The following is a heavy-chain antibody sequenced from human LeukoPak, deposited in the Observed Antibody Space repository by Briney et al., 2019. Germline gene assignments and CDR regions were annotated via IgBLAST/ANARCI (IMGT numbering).Heavy chain of an antibody. J-gene: IGHJ6*03. V-gene: IGHV3-11*04. CDR2: ISSSGSTI. D-gene: IGHD6-13*01. CDR3: ATRASSLSYYYYYYYMDV. Sequence: PGGSLRLSCAASGFTFSDYYMSWIRQAPGKGLEWVSYISSSGSTIYYADSVKGRFTISRDNAKNSLYLQMNSLRAEDTAVYYCATRASSLSYYYYYYYMDVWGKGTTVTVSS. CDR1: GFTFSDYY.